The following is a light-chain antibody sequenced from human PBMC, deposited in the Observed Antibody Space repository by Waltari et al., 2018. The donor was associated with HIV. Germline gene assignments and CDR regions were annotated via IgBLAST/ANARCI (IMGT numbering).Light chain of an antibody. J-gene: IGLJ2*01. CDR1: DLTDYEY. Sequence: QSALTQPASVSGSPGQSITISCDLTDYEYVSWYQRHPGNAPKVIIYEVTNRPSGLSIRFSGSKSGNTATLTISGLQPEDEADYFCTSYISSSTPVFGRGTKVTVL. CDR2: EVT. V-gene: IGLV2-14*01. CDR3: TSYISSSTPV.